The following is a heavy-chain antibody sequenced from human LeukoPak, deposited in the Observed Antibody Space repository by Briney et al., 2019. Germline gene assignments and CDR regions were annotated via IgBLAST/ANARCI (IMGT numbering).Heavy chain of an antibody. CDR3: ARAAPGYTVRFDY. V-gene: IGHV4-31*03. J-gene: IGHJ4*02. CDR1: GGSISSGGYY. Sequence: SQTLSLTCTVSGGSISSGGYYWSWIRQHPGKGLEWIGYIYYSGSTYYNSSLKSRVTISVDTSKNQFSLKLSSVTAADTAVYYCARAAPGYTVRFDYWGQGTLVTVSS. CDR2: IYYSGST. D-gene: IGHD6-13*01.